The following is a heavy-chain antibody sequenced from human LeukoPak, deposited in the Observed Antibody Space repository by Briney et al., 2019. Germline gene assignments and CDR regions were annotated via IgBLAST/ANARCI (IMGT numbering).Heavy chain of an antibody. J-gene: IGHJ3*02. CDR3: XXXXXSXISXLDVFNM. CDR1: GVSVSDGRYY. D-gene: IGHD2-2*01. Sequence: SQTLSLTCNVSGVSVSDGRYYWTWIRQHPGKGLEWIGYKYYSGSAKYNPSLKSRLTISIDTSKNQFSLQLSSVTAADTATYXXXXXXXSXISXLDVFNMWDQGTRVTVSS. V-gene: IGHV4-31*03. CDR2: KYYSGSA.